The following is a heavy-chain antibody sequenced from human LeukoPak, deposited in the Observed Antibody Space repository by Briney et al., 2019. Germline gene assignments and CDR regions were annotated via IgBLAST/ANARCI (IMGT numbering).Heavy chain of an antibody. V-gene: IGHV3-30-3*01. CDR3: ARDLVVRAYYYYYGMDV. CDR1: GFTFSSYA. D-gene: IGHD2-15*01. J-gene: IGHJ6*02. Sequence: GRSLRLSCAASGFTFSSYAMHWVRQAPGKGLEWVAVISYDGSNKYYADSVKGRFTISRDNSKNTLYLQMNSLRAEDTAVYYCARDLVVRAYYYYYGMDVWGQGTTVTVSS. CDR2: ISYDGSNK.